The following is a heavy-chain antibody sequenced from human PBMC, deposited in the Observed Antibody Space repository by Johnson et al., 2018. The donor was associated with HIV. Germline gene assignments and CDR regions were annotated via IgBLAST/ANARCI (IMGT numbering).Heavy chain of an antibody. Sequence: QVQLVESGGGVVQPGRSLRLSCAASGFTFSSYGMHWVRQAPGKGLEWVAVIWYDGSNKYYADSVKGRFTISRDNSKNTLYLQMNSLRVEDTAVYYCARGDRSTYYRRGAFDIWGQGTMVTVSS. CDR3: ARGDRSTYYRRGAFDI. CDR1: GFTFSSYG. J-gene: IGHJ3*02. V-gene: IGHV3-33*01. D-gene: IGHD1-26*01. CDR2: IWYDGSNK.